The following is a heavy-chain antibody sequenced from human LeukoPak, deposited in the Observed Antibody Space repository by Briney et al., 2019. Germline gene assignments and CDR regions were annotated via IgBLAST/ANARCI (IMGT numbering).Heavy chain of an antibody. CDR2: IIPIFGTA. Sequence: SVKVSCKASGGTFSSYAISWVRQAPGQGLEWMGGIIPIFGTANYAQKFQGRVTITTDESTSTAYMELSSLRSEDTAVYYCASLPDGYSYGYHVAFDIWGQGTMVTVSS. V-gene: IGHV1-69*05. J-gene: IGHJ3*02. D-gene: IGHD5-18*01. CDR3: ASLPDGYSYGYHVAFDI. CDR1: GGTFSSYA.